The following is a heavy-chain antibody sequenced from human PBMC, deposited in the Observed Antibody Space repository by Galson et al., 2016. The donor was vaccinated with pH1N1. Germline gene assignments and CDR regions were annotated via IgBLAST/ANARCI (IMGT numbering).Heavy chain of an antibody. Sequence: SLRLSCAASGFTFNSNAMHWVRQAPGKGLEWVAFIRFDGSKKYYTDSVKGRFTISRDHAKNTLYLQMNSLSVEDMAVYYCERALNGTWIWGQGTLVTVSS. CDR1: GFTFNSNA. CDR2: IRFDGSKK. J-gene: IGHJ4*02. CDR3: ERALNGTWI. V-gene: IGHV3-30*02. D-gene: IGHD2-8*01.